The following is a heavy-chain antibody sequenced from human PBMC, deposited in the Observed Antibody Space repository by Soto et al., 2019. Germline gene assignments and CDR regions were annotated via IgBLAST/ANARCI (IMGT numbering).Heavy chain of an antibody. CDR1: GFTFSSYG. CDR2: ISYDGSNK. Sequence: GGSLRLSCAASGFTFSSYGMHWVRQAPGKGLEWVAVISYDGSNKYYADSVKGRFTISRDNSKNTLYLQMNSLRAEDTAVYYCAKEIDDFWSGYYYGMDVWGQGTTVTVSS. D-gene: IGHD3-3*01. V-gene: IGHV3-30*18. CDR3: AKEIDDFWSGYYYGMDV. J-gene: IGHJ6*02.